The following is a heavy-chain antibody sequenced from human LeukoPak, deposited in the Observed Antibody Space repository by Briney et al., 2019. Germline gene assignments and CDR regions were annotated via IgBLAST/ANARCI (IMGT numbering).Heavy chain of an antibody. CDR3: ARDARKQLPMVRGVIGWFDP. J-gene: IGHJ5*02. V-gene: IGHV1-18*01. Sequence: ASVKVSCKASGYSFVGYGITWVRQAPGQGLEWMGWFNPENGNTNYAQKVQGRVTMTADTSTSTSYMELRSLRSDDTAVYYCARDARKQLPMVRGVIGWFDPWGQGTLVTVSS. D-gene: IGHD3-10*01. CDR2: FNPENGNT. CDR1: GYSFVGYG.